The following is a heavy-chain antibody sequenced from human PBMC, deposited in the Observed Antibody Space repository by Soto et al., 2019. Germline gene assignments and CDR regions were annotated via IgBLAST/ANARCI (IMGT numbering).Heavy chain of an antibody. CDR3: ARGGIDYGDYYYYYGMDV. D-gene: IGHD4-17*01. Sequence: ASVKVSCKASGYTFTSYDINWVRQATGQGLEWMGWMNPNSGNTGYAQKFQGRATMTRNTSISTAYMELSSLRSEDTAVYYRARGGIDYGDYYYYYGMDVWGQGTTVTVSS. V-gene: IGHV1-8*01. J-gene: IGHJ6*02. CDR1: GYTFTSYD. CDR2: MNPNSGNT.